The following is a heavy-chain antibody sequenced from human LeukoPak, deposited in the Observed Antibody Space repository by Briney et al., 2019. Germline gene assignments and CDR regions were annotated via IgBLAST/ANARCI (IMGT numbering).Heavy chain of an antibody. CDR2: VSGSGCST. Sequence: PGGSLRLSCAASGFTFSRYAMSWVGQAPGKGVEWVSGVSGSGCSTYYAAYVKGRFTISRANSRNTLYLQMNSLRAEDTAVYYCARVDCSSTSCHNYYFDYWGQGTLVTVSS. CDR1: GFTFSRYA. J-gene: IGHJ4*02. V-gene: IGHV3-23*01. CDR3: ARVDCSSTSCHNYYFDY. D-gene: IGHD2-2*01.